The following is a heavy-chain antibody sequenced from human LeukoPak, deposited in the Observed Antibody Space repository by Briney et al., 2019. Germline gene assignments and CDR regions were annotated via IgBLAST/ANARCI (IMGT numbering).Heavy chain of an antibody. CDR3: ARVGGAAAGRAFDY. D-gene: IGHD6-13*01. CDR1: GGSISSYY. J-gene: IGHJ4*02. Sequence: SETLSLTCTVSGGSISSYYWSWIRQPPGKGLEWIGYIYYSGSTNYNPSLKSRVTISVDTSKNQFSLKLSSVTAAGTAVYYCARVGGAAAGRAFDYWGQGTLVTVSS. CDR2: IYYSGST. V-gene: IGHV4-59*01.